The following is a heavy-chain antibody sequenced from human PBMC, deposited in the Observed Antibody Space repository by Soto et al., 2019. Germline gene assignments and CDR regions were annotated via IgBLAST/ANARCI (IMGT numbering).Heavy chain of an antibody. J-gene: IGHJ6*02. V-gene: IGHV1-69*12. D-gene: IGHD6-13*01. CDR1: GGTFSSYA. CDR3: ARGRKAAGLTGAPPAGQYYGMDV. Sequence: HVQLVQSGAEVKKPGSSVKVSCKASGGTFSSYAISWVRQTPGHGLEWMGGIIPIFGTANYAQKFQGRVTMTADESTSPANMQLSSLRSDYTAEYYCARGRKAAGLTGAPPAGQYYGMDVWGQGTTVTV. CDR2: IIPIFGTA.